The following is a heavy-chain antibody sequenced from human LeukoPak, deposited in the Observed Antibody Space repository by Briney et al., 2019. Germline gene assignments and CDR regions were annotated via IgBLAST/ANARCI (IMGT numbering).Heavy chain of an antibody. CDR3: ARADTAMVQRSPSYGMDV. J-gene: IGHJ6*02. CDR1: GGTFSSYA. CDR2: IIPILGIA. D-gene: IGHD5-18*01. Sequence: GASVKVSCKASGGTFSSYAISWGRQAPGQGLEWMGRIIPILGIANYAQKFQGRVTITADKSTSTAYMELSSLRSEDTAVYYCARADTAMVQRSPSYGMDVWGQGTTVTASS. V-gene: IGHV1-69*04.